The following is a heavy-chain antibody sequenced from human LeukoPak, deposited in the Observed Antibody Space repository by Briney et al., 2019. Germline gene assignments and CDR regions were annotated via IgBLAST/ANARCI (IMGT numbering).Heavy chain of an antibody. CDR2: ISHDGDNK. V-gene: IGHV3-30*04. D-gene: IGHD2-2*02. CDR3: ARVPCSSASCYNDFFDY. Sequence: GGSLRLSCSASGFTLSSYEMNWIRQAPGKGLEWVAVISHDGDNKYFADSVKGRFTISRDNSKNTHYLQMNSLRVEDTAVYYCARVPCSSASCYNDFFDYWGQGTLVTVSS. J-gene: IGHJ4*02. CDR1: GFTLSSYE.